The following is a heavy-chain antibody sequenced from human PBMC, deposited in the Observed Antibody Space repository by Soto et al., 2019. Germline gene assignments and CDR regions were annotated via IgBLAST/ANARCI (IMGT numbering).Heavy chain of an antibody. CDR3: ARHQYYYDSSGYTLDY. CDR1: GDSVRSYY. CDR2: VYYSGST. J-gene: IGHJ4*02. D-gene: IGHD3-22*01. V-gene: IGHV4-39*01. Sequence: PSETLSLTCTVSGDSVRSYYWSWIRQPPGKGLEWIGSVYYSGSTYYNPSLKSRVTISVDTSNNQFSLELNSVTAADTAVYYCARHQYYYDSSGYTLDYWGQGTLVTVSS.